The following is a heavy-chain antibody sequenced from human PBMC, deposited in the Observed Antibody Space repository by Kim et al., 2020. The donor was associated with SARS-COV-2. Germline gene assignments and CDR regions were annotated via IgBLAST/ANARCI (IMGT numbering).Heavy chain of an antibody. Sequence: QKFQGRVTITADKSTSTAYMELSSLRSEDTAVYYCASGTPGIAAAGTLFDYWGQGTLVTVSS. J-gene: IGHJ4*02. D-gene: IGHD6-13*01. V-gene: IGHV1-69*02. CDR3: ASGTPGIAAAGTLFDY.